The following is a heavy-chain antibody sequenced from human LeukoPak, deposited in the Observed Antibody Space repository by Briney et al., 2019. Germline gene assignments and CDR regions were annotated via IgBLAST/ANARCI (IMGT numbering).Heavy chain of an antibody. J-gene: IGHJ4*02. CDR1: GFTFSRHW. CDR2: ISSSSSYI. Sequence: GGSLRLSCTVSGFTFSRHWMSWVRQAPGKGLEWVSSISSSSSYIYYADSVKGRFTISRDNAKNSLYLQMNSLRAEDTAVYYCARDCSGGSCYSSLDYWGQGTLVTVSS. V-gene: IGHV3-21*01. CDR3: ARDCSGGSCYSSLDY. D-gene: IGHD2-15*01.